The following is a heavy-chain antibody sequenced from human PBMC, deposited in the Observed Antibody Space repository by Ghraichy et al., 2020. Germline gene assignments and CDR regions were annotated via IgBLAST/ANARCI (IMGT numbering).Heavy chain of an antibody. Sequence: SETLSLTCAVYGGSFSGYYWSWIRQPPGKGLEWIGEINHSGSTNYNPSLKSRVTISVDTSKNQFSLKLSSVTAADTAVYYCARVGAKGLDYWGQGTLVTVSS. J-gene: IGHJ4*02. CDR1: GGSFSGYY. D-gene: IGHD1-26*01. V-gene: IGHV4-34*01. CDR3: ARVGAKGLDY. CDR2: INHSGST.